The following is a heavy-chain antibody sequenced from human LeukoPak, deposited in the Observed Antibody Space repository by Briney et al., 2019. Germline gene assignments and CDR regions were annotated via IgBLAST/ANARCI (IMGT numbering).Heavy chain of an antibody. CDR1: GFTFSSYS. CDR3: ASLWFGDRILGY. Sequence: PGGSLRLSCAASGFTFSSYSMNWVRQAPGKGLEWVSSISRGSASIYYADSLRGRVTISRDNAKNSLYLQMNSLRAEDTAVYYCASLWFGDRILGYWGQGTLVTVSS. J-gene: IGHJ4*02. D-gene: IGHD3-10*01. CDR2: ISRGSASI. V-gene: IGHV3-21*01.